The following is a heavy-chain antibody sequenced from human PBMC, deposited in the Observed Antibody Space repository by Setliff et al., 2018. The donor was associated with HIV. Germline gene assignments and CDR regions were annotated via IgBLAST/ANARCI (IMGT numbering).Heavy chain of an antibody. CDR2: IYYSGST. J-gene: IGHJ3*02. CDR1: GDSISSGGYY. CDR3: ARVSSSSSGDAFDI. D-gene: IGHD6-6*01. Sequence: TLSLTCTVSGDSISSGGYYWTWIRQHPGKGLEWIGYIYYSGSTDYNPSLKSRVTISLDKSRSQFSLRLSSVTAADTAVYYCARVSSSSSGDAFDIWGQGTMVTVSS. V-gene: IGHV4-31*03.